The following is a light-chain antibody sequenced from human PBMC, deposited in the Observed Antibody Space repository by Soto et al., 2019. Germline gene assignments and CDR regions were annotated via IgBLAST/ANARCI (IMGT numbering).Light chain of an antibody. J-gene: IGKJ3*01. CDR1: QGRNTN. CDR2: GAS. Sequence: AIQLTQSPSSLSASVGDRVTITCRASQGRNTNLAWYQQKPGKSPKLLMYGASTLQKGVPSRFSGNGSGTDFTLTISSLQPEDSATYYCQQSSNYFTFGPGTKVDI. V-gene: IGKV1D-13*01. CDR3: QQSSNYFT.